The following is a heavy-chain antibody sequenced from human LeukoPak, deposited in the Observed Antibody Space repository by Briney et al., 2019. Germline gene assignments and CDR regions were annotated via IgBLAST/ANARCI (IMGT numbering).Heavy chain of an antibody. V-gene: IGHV4-4*07. CDR3: AMYCDTAIGPDWYFDL. J-gene: IGHJ2*01. CDR2: IYPSGRT. D-gene: IGHD5-18*01. CDR1: GGSINGYY. Sequence: SETLSLTCTVSGGSINGYYWSWIRQPAGEGLQWIGRIYPSGRTNYNTSLKSQVTMSIATSENQFSLKVRSVTAADTAVYFCAMYCDTAIGPDWYFDLWGHGTLVAVSS.